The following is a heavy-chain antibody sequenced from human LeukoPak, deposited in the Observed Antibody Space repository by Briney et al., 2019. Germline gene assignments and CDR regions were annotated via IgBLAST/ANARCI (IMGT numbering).Heavy chain of an antibody. V-gene: IGHV3-30*03. J-gene: IGHJ6*02. CDR2: ISYDGSHK. CDR3: SASRADYGDYYGLDV. Sequence: GGSLRLSCAASGFTFSSYGMHWVRQAPGKGLEWVAVISYDGSHKYSADSVKGRFTISRDNSKNTLYLQMNSLRTEDTAVYFCSASRADYGDYYGLDVWGHGTMVTVSS. CDR1: GFTFSSYG. D-gene: IGHD4/OR15-4a*01.